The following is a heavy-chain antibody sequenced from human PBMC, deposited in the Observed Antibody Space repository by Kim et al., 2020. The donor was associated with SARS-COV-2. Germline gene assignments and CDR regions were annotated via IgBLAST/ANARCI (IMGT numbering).Heavy chain of an antibody. D-gene: IGHD3-10*01. J-gene: IGHJ4*02. V-gene: IGHV1-2*02. CDR2: T. Sequence: TKYGQKFQGRVTMTRETSISTAYMELNRLTSDDTAVYYCARGSLLWFGEYWGQGTPVTVSS. CDR3: ARGSLLWFGEY.